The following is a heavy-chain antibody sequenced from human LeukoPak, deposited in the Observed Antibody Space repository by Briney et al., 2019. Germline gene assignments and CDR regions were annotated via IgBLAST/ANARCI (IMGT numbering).Heavy chain of an antibody. D-gene: IGHD4-17*01. CDR3: GKDPNGDYVGAFDFQR. J-gene: IGHJ1*01. Sequence: GGSLRLSCAASGFTFSSYAMSWVRQAPGKGLEWVSAISGSGGSTYYADSVKGRFTISRDNSKNTLYLQMNSLRAEDTAVYYCGKDPNGDYVGAFDFQRWGQGTLVTVSS. CDR1: GFTFSSYA. CDR2: ISGSGGST. V-gene: IGHV3-23*01.